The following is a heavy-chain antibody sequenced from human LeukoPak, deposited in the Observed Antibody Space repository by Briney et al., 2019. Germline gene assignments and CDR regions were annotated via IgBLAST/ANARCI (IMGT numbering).Heavy chain of an antibody. CDR1: GYTFTGYN. J-gene: IGHJ4*02. V-gene: IGHV1-2*02. Sequence: ASVKVSCKASGYTFTGYNIHWVRQAPGQGLEWMGWINPNSSDTNYAQKLQGRVTMTRDTSISTAYMELSRLRSDDTAVYYCARDERYDSSGYPFDYWGQGTLVTVSS. CDR3: ARDERYDSSGYPFDY. CDR2: INPNSSDT. D-gene: IGHD3-22*01.